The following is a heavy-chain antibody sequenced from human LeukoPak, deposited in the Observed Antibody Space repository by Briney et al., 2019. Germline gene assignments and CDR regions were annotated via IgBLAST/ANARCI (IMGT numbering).Heavy chain of an antibody. CDR1: GFTFSSYW. CDR2: IKQDGSEK. Sequence: GGSLRLSCAASGFTFSSYWMSWVRQAPGKGLEWVANIKQDGSEKYYVDSVKGRFTISRDNAKNSLYLQMNSLRAEDTAVYYCARDPSSLRDSFDYWGQGTLVTVSS. J-gene: IGHJ4*02. CDR3: ARDPSSLRDSFDY. V-gene: IGHV3-7*01.